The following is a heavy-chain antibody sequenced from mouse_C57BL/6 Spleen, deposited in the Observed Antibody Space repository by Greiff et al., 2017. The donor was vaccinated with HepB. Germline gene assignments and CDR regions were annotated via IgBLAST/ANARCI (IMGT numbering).Heavy chain of an antibody. CDR3: ARSDGYTFAY. J-gene: IGHJ3*01. CDR2: IHPNSGST. D-gene: IGHD2-3*01. Sequence: QLQQSGAELVKPGASVKLSCKASGYTFTSYWMHWVKQRPGQGLEWIGMIHPNSGSTNYNEKFKSKATLTVDKSSSTAYMQLSSLTSEDSAVYYCARSDGYTFAYWGQGTLVTVSA. V-gene: IGHV1-64*01. CDR1: GYTFTSYW.